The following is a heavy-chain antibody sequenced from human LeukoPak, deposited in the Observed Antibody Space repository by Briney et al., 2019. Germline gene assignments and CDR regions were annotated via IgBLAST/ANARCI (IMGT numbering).Heavy chain of an antibody. J-gene: IGHJ6*03. CDR2: IRQDGSEK. CDR3: ARDREYDFWTKYYYYYYMDV. V-gene: IGHV3-7*01. Sequence: PGGSLRLSCAASGFTFSTYWMGWVRQAPGKGLEWVANIRQDGSEKYYVDSVKGRFTISRDNAKNSLYLQMNSLRAEDTAVYYCARDREYDFWTKYYYYYYMDVWGKGTTVTVSS. CDR1: GFTFSTYW. D-gene: IGHD3-3*01.